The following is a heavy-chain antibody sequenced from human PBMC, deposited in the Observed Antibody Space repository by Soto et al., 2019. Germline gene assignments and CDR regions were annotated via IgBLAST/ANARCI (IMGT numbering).Heavy chain of an antibody. CDR3: ARKVLDYDILTGYLDY. J-gene: IGHJ4*02. V-gene: IGHV4-59*01. Sequence: SETLSLTCTVSGGSISINYWSWIRQPPGRGLEWIGYIYYSGSTNYNPSLKSRVTISVDTSKNQFSLKLSSVTAADTAVYYCARKVLDYDILTGYLDYWGQGTLVTVSS. CDR1: GGSISINY. D-gene: IGHD3-9*01. CDR2: IYYSGST.